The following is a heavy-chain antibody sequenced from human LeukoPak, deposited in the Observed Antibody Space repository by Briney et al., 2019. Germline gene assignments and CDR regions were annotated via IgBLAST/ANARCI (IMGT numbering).Heavy chain of an antibody. J-gene: IGHJ5*02. D-gene: IGHD6-6*01. CDR2: INHSGST. CDR1: GGSFSGYY. V-gene: IGHV4-34*01. Sequence: SETLSLTCAVYGGSFSGYYWSWVRQPPGKGLEWIGEINHSGSTNYNPSLKSRVTISVDTSKNQFSLKLSSVNDADAAVYYCARGGSSSVFSWFDPWGQGTLVTVSS. CDR3: ARGGSSSVFSWFDP.